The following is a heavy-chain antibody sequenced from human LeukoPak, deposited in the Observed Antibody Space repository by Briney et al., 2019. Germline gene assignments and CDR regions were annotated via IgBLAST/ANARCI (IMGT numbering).Heavy chain of an antibody. CDR2: ISAYNGNT. CDR1: GYTFTSYG. J-gene: IGHJ4*02. D-gene: IGHD6-19*01. CDR3: ARGTGWPGIAVAGKSPPRYFDY. V-gene: IGHV1-18*01. Sequence: ASVKVSCKASGYTFTSYGISWVRQAPGQGLEWMGWISAYNGNTNYAQKFQGRVTMTRDTSISTAYMELSRLRSDDTAVYYRARGTGWPGIAVAGKSPPRYFDYWGQGTLVTVSS.